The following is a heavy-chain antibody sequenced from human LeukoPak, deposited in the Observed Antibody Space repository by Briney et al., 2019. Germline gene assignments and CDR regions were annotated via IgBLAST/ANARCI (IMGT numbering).Heavy chain of an antibody. CDR3: ARELGFIAVAGTSRWFDP. Sequence: GASVKVSCKASGGTFSSYAISWVRQAPGQGLEWMGGIIPIFGTANYAQKFQGRVTITADESTSTAYMELSSLRSEDTAVYYCARELGFIAVAGTSRWFDPWGQGTLVTVSS. V-gene: IGHV1-69*13. CDR2: IIPIFGTA. CDR1: GGTFSSYA. D-gene: IGHD6-19*01. J-gene: IGHJ5*02.